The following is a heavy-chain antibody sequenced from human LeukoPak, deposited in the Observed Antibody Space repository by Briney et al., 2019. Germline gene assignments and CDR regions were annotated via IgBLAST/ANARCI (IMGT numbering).Heavy chain of an antibody. CDR1: TFTVSDKY. J-gene: IGHJ4*02. CDR2: IYGDGST. V-gene: IGHV3-66*01. D-gene: IGHD4-23*01. Sequence: AGGSLRLSCAASTFTVSDKYMSWVRQAPGKGLEWVSVIYGDGSTYYADSVKGWFTMSRDNSKNTLYLQMNSLRAEDTAVYYCARDLTYGGKRGYYFDYWGQGTLVTVSS. CDR3: ARDLTYGGKRGYYFDY.